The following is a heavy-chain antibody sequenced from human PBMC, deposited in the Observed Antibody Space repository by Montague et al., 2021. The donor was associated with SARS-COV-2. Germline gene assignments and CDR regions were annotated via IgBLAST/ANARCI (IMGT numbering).Heavy chain of an antibody. CDR3: ARHSTTHAFDP. J-gene: IGHJ5*02. V-gene: IGHV4-39*01. D-gene: IGHD1-1*01. Sequence: SETLSLTCVVSSGSISPSDTHCWGWVRPAPGKGLEWIATISYSGSTSYHPPLRSRVTISVDTSKNQISLNLRSVTAADTSVYYCARHSTTHAFDPWGQGILVTVSS. CDR1: SGSISPSDTHC. CDR2: ISYSGST.